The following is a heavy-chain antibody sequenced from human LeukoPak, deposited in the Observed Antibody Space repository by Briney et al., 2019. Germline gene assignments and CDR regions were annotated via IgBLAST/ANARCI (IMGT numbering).Heavy chain of an antibody. J-gene: IGHJ4*02. CDR1: GFTFDDYA. D-gene: IGHD6-13*01. Sequence: GGSLRLSCAASGFTFDDYAMHWVRQAPGKGLEGVSGISWNSGSIGYADSVKGRFTISRDNAKNSLYLQMNSLRAEDMALYYCAKDAGYSSSWFDYWGQGTLVTVSS. CDR3: AKDAGYSSSWFDY. V-gene: IGHV3-9*03. CDR2: ISWNSGSI.